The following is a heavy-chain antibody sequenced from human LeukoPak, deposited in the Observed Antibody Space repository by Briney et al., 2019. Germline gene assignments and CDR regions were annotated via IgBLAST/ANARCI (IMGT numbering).Heavy chain of an antibody. J-gene: IGHJ4*02. CDR2: IYSGGST. V-gene: IGHV3-53*01. Sequence: PGGSLRLSCAVSGFTVRSYFMSWVRQAPGMGLEWVSLIYSGGSTYYADSVKGRFTISRDNSKNTLYLQMNGLRADDTAVYYCARVGSIAAAGTPDYWGQGTLVTVSS. CDR3: ARVGSIAAAGTPDY. CDR1: GFTVRSYF. D-gene: IGHD6-13*01.